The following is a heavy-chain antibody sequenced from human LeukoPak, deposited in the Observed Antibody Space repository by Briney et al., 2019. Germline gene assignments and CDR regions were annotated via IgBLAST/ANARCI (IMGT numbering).Heavy chain of an antibody. D-gene: IGHD6-13*01. V-gene: IGHV1-69*01. Sequence: SVKVTCKASGGTFSSYAISWVRQAPGQGLEWMGGIIPIFGTANYAQKFQGRVTITADESTSTAYMELSSLRSEDTAVYYCARSPGYSSSWLPFDYWGQGTLVTVSS. CDR3: ARSPGYSSSWLPFDY. J-gene: IGHJ4*02. CDR1: GGTFSSYA. CDR2: IIPIFGTA.